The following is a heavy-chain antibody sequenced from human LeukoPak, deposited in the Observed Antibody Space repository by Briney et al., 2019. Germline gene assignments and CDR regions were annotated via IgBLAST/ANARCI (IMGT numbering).Heavy chain of an antibody. V-gene: IGHV3-33*01. CDR3: ARHDTAMATDYGMDV. D-gene: IGHD5-18*01. J-gene: IGHJ6*02. Sequence: GGSLRLSCAASGFTFSSYGMHWVHQAPGKGLEWVAVIWYDGSNKYYADSVKGRFTISRDNSKNTLYLQMNSLGAEDTAVYYCARHDTAMATDYGMDVWGQGTTVTVSS. CDR1: GFTFSSYG. CDR2: IWYDGSNK.